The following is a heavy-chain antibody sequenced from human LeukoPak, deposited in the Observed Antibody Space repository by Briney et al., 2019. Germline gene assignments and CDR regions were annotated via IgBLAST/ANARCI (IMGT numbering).Heavy chain of an antibody. CDR3: TTAHSTSTAGGYYYYYMDV. CDR2: IKSKTDGGTT. D-gene: IGHD2-2*01. CDR1: GFTFSNAW. J-gene: IGHJ6*03. V-gene: IGHV3-15*01. Sequence: GGSLRLSCAASGFTFSNAWMSWVRQAPGKGLEWVGRIKSKTDGGTTDYAAPVKGRFTISRDDSKNTLYLQMNSLKTEDTAVYYCTTAHSTSTAGGYYYYYMDVWGKGTTVTVSS.